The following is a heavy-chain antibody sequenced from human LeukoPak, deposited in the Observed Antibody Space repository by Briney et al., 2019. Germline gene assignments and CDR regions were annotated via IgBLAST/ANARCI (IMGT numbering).Heavy chain of an antibody. CDR2: IYYSGST. Sequence: PSETLSLTCTGFWSSISSYYWSWIRQPPGKGLEWIGYIYYSGSTNYNPSLKSRLTISVDTSKTQFSLKLSSVPAADTAVYYCARSPNYYDSSGYYAAAFDIWGQGTMVTVSS. V-gene: IGHV4-59*01. D-gene: IGHD3-22*01. J-gene: IGHJ3*02. CDR1: WSSISSYY. CDR3: ARSPNYYDSSGYYAAAFDI.